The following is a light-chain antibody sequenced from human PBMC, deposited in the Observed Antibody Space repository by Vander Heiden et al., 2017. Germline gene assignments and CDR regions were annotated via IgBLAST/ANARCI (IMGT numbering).Light chain of an antibody. CDR1: QSVGSRY. CDR3: QQDERSHLT. J-gene: IGKJ4*01. V-gene: IGKV3-20*01. CDR2: GAS. Sequence: EIVLTQSPGTLSSSPGERATLSCRASQSVGSRYLAWYKQRPGQAPRLLIFGASNRATGIPDRFSGSGSGTDFSLTISGLEPEDFAMYYCQQDERSHLTFGGGTKVEIK.